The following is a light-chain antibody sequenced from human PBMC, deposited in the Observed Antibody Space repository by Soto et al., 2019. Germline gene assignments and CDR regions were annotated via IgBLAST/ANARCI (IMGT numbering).Light chain of an antibody. J-gene: IGLJ1*01. CDR3: CSYAGGSYV. V-gene: IGLV2-11*01. Sequence: QSALTQPRSVSGSPGQSVTISCTGTSSDVGGYSYVSWYQQRPGKAPKAMIYDVSERPSGVPDRFSGSKSGNTASLTISGLQADDEADYYCCSYAGGSYVFGTGTKVTVL. CDR2: DVS. CDR1: SSDVGGYSY.